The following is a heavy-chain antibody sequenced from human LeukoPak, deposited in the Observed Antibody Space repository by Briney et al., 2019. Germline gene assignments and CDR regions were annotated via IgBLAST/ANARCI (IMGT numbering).Heavy chain of an antibody. V-gene: IGHV3-30*04. CDR3: ARDPGSGWYENWYFDL. CDR1: GFTFSSYA. CDR2: ISYDGRNK. J-gene: IGHJ2*01. Sequence: PGRSLRLSCAASGFTFSSYAMHWVRQAPGKGLEWVAVISYDGRNKYYADSVKGRFTISRDNSKNTLYVQMNSLRAEDTAVYYCARDPGSGWYENWYFDLWGRGTLVTVSS. D-gene: IGHD6-19*01.